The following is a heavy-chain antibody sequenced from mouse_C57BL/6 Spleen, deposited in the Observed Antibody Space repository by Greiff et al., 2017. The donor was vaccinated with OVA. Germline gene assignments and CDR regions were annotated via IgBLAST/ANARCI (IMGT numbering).Heavy chain of an antibody. CDR3: AREGPHYFDY. V-gene: IGHV3-1*01. CDR2: ISYSGST. CDR1: GYSITSGYD. J-gene: IGHJ2*01. Sequence: VQLVESGPGMVKPSQSLSLTCTVTGYSITSGYDWHWIRHFPGNKLEWMGYISYSGSTNYNPSLKSRISITHDTSKNHFFLKLNSVTTEDTATYYCAREGPHYFDYWGQGTTLTVSS. D-gene: IGHD3-3*01.